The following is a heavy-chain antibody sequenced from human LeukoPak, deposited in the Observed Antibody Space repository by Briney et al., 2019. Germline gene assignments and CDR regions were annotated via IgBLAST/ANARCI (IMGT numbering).Heavy chain of an antibody. V-gene: IGHV1-18*01. CDR1: GYTFASYG. CDR3: ARDHVVVVPAAMASDY. CDR2: ISAYNGNT. Sequence: ASVKVSCKAYGYTFASYGISWVRQAPGQGLEWMGWISAYNGNTNYAQKLQGRVTMTTDTPTSTAYMELRSLRSDDTAVYYCARDHVVVVPAAMASDYWGQGTLVTVSS. J-gene: IGHJ4*02. D-gene: IGHD2-2*01.